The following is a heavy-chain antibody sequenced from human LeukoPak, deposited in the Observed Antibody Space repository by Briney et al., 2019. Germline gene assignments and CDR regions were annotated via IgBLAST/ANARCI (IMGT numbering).Heavy chain of an antibody. CDR3: ARGAIRGYRPAAHLDY. J-gene: IGHJ4*02. CDR2: INHSGST. CDR1: GGSSSGYY. D-gene: IGHD5-18*01. V-gene: IGHV4-34*01. Sequence: PSETPSLTCAVYGGSSSGYYWSWIRQPPGKGLEWIGEINHSGSTNYNPSLKSRVTISVDTSKNQFSLKLSSVTAADTAVYYCARGAIRGYRPAAHLDYWGQGTLVTVSS.